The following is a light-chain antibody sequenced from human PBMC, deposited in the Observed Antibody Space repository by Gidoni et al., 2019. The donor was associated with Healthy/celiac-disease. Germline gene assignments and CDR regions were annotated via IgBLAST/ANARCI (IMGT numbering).Light chain of an antibody. CDR2: AAS. J-gene: IGKJ1*01. CDR3: QQYYSYPWT. CDR1: QGISSY. V-gene: IGKV1-8*01. Sequence: AIRMTQSPSSLSASTGDRVTITCRASQGISSYLAWYQQKPGKAPKLLLYAASTLQSGVPSRSSGSGSGTDFTLSISCLQSEDCATYYCQQYYSYPWTFGQGTKVEIK.